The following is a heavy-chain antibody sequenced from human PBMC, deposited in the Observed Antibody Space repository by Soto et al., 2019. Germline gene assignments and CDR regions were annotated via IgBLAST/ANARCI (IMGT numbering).Heavy chain of an antibody. J-gene: IGHJ4*02. CDR2: IYYSGST. Sequence: SETLSLTCTVSGGSISSSSYYWGWIRQPPGKGLEWIGSIYYSGSTYYNPSLKSRVTISVDTSKNQFSLKLSSVTAADTAVYYCARQPRILTGYSGDFDYWGQGTLVTVSS. CDR1: GGSISSSSYY. D-gene: IGHD3-9*01. CDR3: ARQPRILTGYSGDFDY. V-gene: IGHV4-39*01.